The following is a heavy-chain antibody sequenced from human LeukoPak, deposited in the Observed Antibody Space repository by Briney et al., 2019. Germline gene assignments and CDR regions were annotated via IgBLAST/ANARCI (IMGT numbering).Heavy chain of an antibody. V-gene: IGHV1-24*01. CDR1: GYTLTELS. CDR3: ATGPRVVGPPDH. Sequence: ASVKVSCKVSGYTLTELSMRWVRQAPGKGLEWMGGFDPKDGETIYAQKFQGRVTMTEDTSTDTAYMELSSLRSEDTAVYYCATGPRVVGPPDHWGQGTLVTVSS. J-gene: IGHJ4*02. CDR2: FDPKDGET. D-gene: IGHD2-15*01.